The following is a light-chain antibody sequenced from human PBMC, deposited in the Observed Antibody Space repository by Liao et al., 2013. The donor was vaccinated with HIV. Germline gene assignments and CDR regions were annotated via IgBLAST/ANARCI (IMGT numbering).Light chain of an antibody. Sequence: SYELTQPPSVSVSPGQTASITCSGDKLGDKYACWYQQKPGQSPVLVIYQDSKRPSGIPERFSGSNSGNTATLTISGTQAMDEADYYCQAWDFNTNYVFGAGTKVSVL. CDR1: KLGDKY. CDR2: QDS. CDR3: QAWDFNTNYV. J-gene: IGLJ1*01. V-gene: IGLV3-1*01.